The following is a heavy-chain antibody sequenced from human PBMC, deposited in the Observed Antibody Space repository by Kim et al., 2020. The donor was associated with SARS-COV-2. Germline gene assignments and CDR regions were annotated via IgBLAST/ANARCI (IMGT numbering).Heavy chain of an antibody. CDR3: AKDRIAVAGTIVRLYYYYGMDV. J-gene: IGHJ6*02. Sequence: GGSLRLSCAASGFTFSSYAMSWVRQAPGKGLEWVSAISGSGGSTYYADSVKGRFTISRDNSKNTLYLQMNSLRAEDTAVYYCAKDRIAVAGTIVRLYYYYGMDVWGQGTTVTVSS. CDR1: GFTFSSYA. V-gene: IGHV3-23*01. CDR2: ISGSGGST. D-gene: IGHD6-19*01.